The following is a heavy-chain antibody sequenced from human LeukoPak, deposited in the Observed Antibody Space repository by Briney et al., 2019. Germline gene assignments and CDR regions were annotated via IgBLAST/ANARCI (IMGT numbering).Heavy chain of an antibody. D-gene: IGHD3-16*01. CDR3: TRGAGWLIDY. CDR1: DDSISDYY. CDR2: FYKSGRS. Sequence: SETLSLTCTVSDDSISDYYRGWVRQPPGKGREGIGYFYKSGRSTYNPSLKSRVTISADTSKNHFSLKLNSVTTADTAVYYCTRGAGWLIDYWGQGILVTVSS. V-gene: IGHV4-59*01. J-gene: IGHJ4*02.